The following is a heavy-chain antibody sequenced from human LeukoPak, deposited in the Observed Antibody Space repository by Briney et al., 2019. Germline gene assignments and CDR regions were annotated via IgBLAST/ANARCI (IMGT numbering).Heavy chain of an antibody. Sequence: KPSETLSLTCTVSGGSISSYYWSWIRQPAGKGLEWIGTIYYSGSTYYNPSLKSRVTISVDTSKNQFSLQLSSVTAADTAVYYCARSDSSSSLFLGSYYGMDVWGQGTTVTVSS. V-gene: IGHV4-59*05. CDR2: IYYSGST. CDR1: GGSISSYY. J-gene: IGHJ6*02. D-gene: IGHD6-6*01. CDR3: ARSDSSSSLFLGSYYGMDV.